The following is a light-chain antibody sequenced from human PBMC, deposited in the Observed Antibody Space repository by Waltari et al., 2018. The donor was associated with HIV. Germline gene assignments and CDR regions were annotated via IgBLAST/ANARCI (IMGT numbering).Light chain of an antibody. J-gene: IGLJ2*01. Sequence: QSVLTQPASVSGSPGQSLTISCPGTSTDVGRHHYVSWYHQTPYKAPHHRFYDVTKPPTWVSNRFSGSKSGNTASLTISGLQAEDEADYYCCSYADSSTLAFGGGTKLTVL. CDR2: DVT. V-gene: IGLV2-23*02. CDR3: CSYADSSTLA. CDR1: STDVGRHHY.